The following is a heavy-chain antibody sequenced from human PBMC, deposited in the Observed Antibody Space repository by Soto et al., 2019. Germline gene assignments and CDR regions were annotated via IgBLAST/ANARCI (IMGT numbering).Heavy chain of an antibody. CDR1: GFTFSSYA. D-gene: IGHD3-3*01. Sequence: PGGSLRLSCAASGFTFSSYAMVWVRQAPGKGLEWVSTITANSGSTAYGDSVKGQFTISRDNSKSTLYLQMNSLRVEDTAAYYCAKSPEWPNRYFDYWGQRXLVPASS. J-gene: IGHJ4*02. CDR3: AKSPEWPNRYFDY. V-gene: IGHV3-23*01. CDR2: ITANSGST.